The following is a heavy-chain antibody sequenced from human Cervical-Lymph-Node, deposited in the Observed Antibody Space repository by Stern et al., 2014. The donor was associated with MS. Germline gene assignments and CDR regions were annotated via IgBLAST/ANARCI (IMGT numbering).Heavy chain of an antibody. V-gene: IGHV3-11*06. D-gene: IGHD6-13*01. CDR1: GFTFSDYY. Sequence: VQLVESGGGLVKPGGSLRLSCAASGFTFSDYYMSWIRQAPGKGLERVSYISSSSSYTNYADSVKGRFTISRDNAKNSLYLQMNSLRAEDTAVYYCARSPSSSWYGDYWGQGTLVTVSS. J-gene: IGHJ4*02. CDR3: ARSPSSSWYGDY. CDR2: ISSSSSYT.